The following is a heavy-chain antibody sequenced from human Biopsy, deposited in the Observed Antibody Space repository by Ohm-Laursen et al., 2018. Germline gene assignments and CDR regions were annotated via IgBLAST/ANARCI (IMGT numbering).Heavy chain of an antibody. D-gene: IGHD3-22*01. CDR2: IFYRGST. Sequence: SDTLSLTCLVSGGSISNNNYYWGWIRQPPGKGLEWIGSIFYRGSTHYKPSLKSRVNISADTSKNQFSLKLNSVTAADTAVYYCARDYDTSGYYYVSWGQGTLVTVSS. J-gene: IGHJ5*02. CDR3: ARDYDTSGYYYVS. CDR1: GGSISNNNYY. V-gene: IGHV4-39*01.